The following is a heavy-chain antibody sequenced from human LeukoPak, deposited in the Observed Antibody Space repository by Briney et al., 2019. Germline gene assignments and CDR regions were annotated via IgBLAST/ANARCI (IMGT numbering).Heavy chain of an antibody. D-gene: IGHD3-22*01. V-gene: IGHV3-48*03. Sequence: GGSLRLSCAASGFTLSSHPMNWVRQAPGKGLEWVSYIGNDGRMMYYADSVKGRFTISRDSAKNSLYLQMNSLGADDTAVYYCARDASHFDSSGYFHNYYYGMDVWGQRTTVTVSS. CDR1: GFTLSSHP. J-gene: IGHJ6*02. CDR3: ARDASHFDSSGYFHNYYYGMDV. CDR2: IGNDGRMM.